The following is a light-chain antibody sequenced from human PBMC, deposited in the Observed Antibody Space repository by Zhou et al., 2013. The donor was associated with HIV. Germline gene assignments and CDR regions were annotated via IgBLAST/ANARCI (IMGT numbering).Light chain of an antibody. V-gene: IGKV3-20*01. CDR2: GAS. CDR3: QQYGSSPFT. Sequence: EMVVTQSPATLSLSPGERATLSCRASQSVSSNYLAWYQQKPGQAPRLLIYGASSRATGVPDRFSGSGSGTDFTLTISRLEPEDFAVYYCQQYGSSPFTFGPGTKVDIK. CDR1: QSVSSNY. J-gene: IGKJ3*01.